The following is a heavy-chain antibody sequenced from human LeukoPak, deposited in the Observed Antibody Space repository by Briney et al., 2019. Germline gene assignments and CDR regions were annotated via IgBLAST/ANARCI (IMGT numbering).Heavy chain of an antibody. CDR3: AKEGRDCGGDCYWVFDY. CDR2: ISDRGSTI. CDR1: GFTFSYYA. D-gene: IGHD2-21*02. Sequence: GGSLRLSCTASGFTFSYYAAAWVRQVPGKGLEWVSVISDRGSTIFYADSVKGRFTISRDNSKNTLYPQMHSLRAEDTALYYCAKEGRDCGGDCYWVFDYWGRGTLVTVSS. J-gene: IGHJ4*02. V-gene: IGHV3-23*01.